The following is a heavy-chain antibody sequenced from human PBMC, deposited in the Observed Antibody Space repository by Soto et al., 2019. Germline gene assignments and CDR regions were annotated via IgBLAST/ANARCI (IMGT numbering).Heavy chain of an antibody. CDR2: IYWDDDK. Sequence: QTTLKESGPTLVKPTQTLTLTCTFSGFSLSTCGVGVGWIRQPPGKALEWLALIYWDDDKRYSPSLKSRLTNTKDTSKNQVVLTMTNMDPVDTATYCCAHLVVVTAIRGGWFDPWGQGTLVTVSS. D-gene: IGHD2-21*02. CDR3: AHLVVVTAIRGGWFDP. J-gene: IGHJ5*02. CDR1: GFSLSTCGVG. V-gene: IGHV2-5*02.